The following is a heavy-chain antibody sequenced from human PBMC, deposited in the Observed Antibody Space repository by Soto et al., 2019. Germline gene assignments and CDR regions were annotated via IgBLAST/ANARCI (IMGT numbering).Heavy chain of an antibody. CDR3: ARGRGAAADYFDF. Sequence: QVQLVESGGGLVKPGGSLRLSCAVSGFTFSDYYMTWIRQAPGKGLEWVSYISSSTSHTNYADSVKGRVTISRDNAKNSLFLQRTSLRAEDTAVYYCARGRGAAADYFDFWGQGTLVTVSS. J-gene: IGHJ4*02. CDR2: ISSSTSHT. V-gene: IGHV3-11*05. CDR1: GFTFSDYY. D-gene: IGHD6-13*01.